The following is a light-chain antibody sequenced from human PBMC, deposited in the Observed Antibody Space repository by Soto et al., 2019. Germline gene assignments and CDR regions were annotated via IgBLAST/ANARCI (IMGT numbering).Light chain of an antibody. V-gene: IGKV3D-15*01. CDR3: EQYHEWPLT. CDR2: DAS. CDR1: QSVSSN. Sequence: ETVMTQSPGTLSVSPGEGATLSCRASQSVSSNLAWYQQKPGQARRLLIYDASTRATGIPARFSGSGSGTEFTLTISSRQSEDFAVYYCEQYHEWPLTFGGGTEVEIK. J-gene: IGKJ4*01.